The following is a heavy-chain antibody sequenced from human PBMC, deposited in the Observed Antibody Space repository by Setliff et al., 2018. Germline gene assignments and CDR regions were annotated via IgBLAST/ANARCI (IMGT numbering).Heavy chain of an antibody. D-gene: IGHD1-1*01. CDR1: GFTFGDYA. CDR3: TRASRTYPSLYYFDY. Sequence: GESLKISCTASGFTFGDYAMSWIRQAPGKGLEWVGFIRSKAYGGTTEYAASVKGRFTISRDDSKSIAYLQMNSLKTEDTAVYYCTRASRTYPSLYYFDYWGQGTLVTVSS. V-gene: IGHV3-49*03. J-gene: IGHJ4*02. CDR2: IRSKAYGGTT.